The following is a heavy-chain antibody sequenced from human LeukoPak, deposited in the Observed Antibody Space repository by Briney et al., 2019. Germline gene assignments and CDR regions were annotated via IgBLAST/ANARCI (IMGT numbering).Heavy chain of an antibody. CDR1: GFSFSYYY. D-gene: IGHD1-26*01. V-gene: IGHV3-11*05. CDR3: AKAPDEWELPNYFDY. J-gene: IGHJ4*02. CDR2: ICSSATYT. Sequence: GGSLRLSCAASGFSFSYYYMIWIRQAPGKGLEWVSYICSSATYTDYAESVKGRFTVSRDNAKNSLYLQMNSLRAEDTAVYYCAKAPDEWELPNYFDYWGQGTLVTVSS.